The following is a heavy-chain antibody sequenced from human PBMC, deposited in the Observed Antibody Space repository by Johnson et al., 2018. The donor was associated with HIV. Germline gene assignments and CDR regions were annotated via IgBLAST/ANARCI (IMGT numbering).Heavy chain of an antibody. Sequence: QVQLVESGGGVVQPGRSLRLSCAASGFTFSSYPMHWVRQAPGKGLEWVAFISYDGSNKYYADSVKGRFTISRDNSKNTLYLQMNSLRAEDTAVYYCARDQRLAAVATDGFDIWGQGTMVTVSS. D-gene: IGHD6-13*01. V-gene: IGHV3-30*14. CDR3: ARDQRLAAVATDGFDI. J-gene: IGHJ3*02. CDR1: GFTFSSYP. CDR2: ISYDGSNK.